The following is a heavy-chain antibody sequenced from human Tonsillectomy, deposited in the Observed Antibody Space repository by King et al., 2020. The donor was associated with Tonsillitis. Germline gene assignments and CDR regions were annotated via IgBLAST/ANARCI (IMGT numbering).Heavy chain of an antibody. CDR3: ARWIFGVVKNFDY. J-gene: IGHJ4*02. CDR2: IYYSGST. CDR1: GGSVSSGSYY. D-gene: IGHD3-3*01. V-gene: IGHV4-61*01. Sequence: VQLQESGPGLVKPSETLSLTCTVSGGSVSSGSYYWNWIRQPPGKGLEWIGYIYYSGSTNYNPSLKSRVTISVDTSKNQFSLKLSSVTAADTAVYYCARWIFGVVKNFDYWGQGTLVAVSS.